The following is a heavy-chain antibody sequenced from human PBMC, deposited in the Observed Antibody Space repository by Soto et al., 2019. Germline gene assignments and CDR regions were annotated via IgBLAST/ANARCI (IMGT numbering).Heavy chain of an antibody. J-gene: IGHJ4*02. D-gene: IGHD5-12*01. Sequence: PGGSLRLSCAASGFTFSSYSMNWVRQAPGKGLEWVSSISSSSSSSYIYYADSVKGRFTISRDNAKNSLYLQMNSLRAEDTAVYYCARVGRIQWLRLNYFDYWGQGTLVTVSS. CDR1: GFTFSSYS. V-gene: IGHV3-21*01. CDR3: ARVGRIQWLRLNYFDY. CDR2: ISSSSSSSYI.